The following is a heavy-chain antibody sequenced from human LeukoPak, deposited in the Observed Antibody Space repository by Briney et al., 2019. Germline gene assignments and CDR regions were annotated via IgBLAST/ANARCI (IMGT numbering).Heavy chain of an antibody. J-gene: IGHJ1*01. CDR2: IKQDGGEK. CDR1: GFTFSGYW. V-gene: IGHV3-7*02. CDR3: ARHGLYDSSDFWTFQH. D-gene: IGHD3-22*01. Sequence: PGGSLRLSCAASGFTFSGYWMSWVRQAPGKGLEWLANIKQDGGEKYYVDSVKGRFTISRDNAENSLYLQMNSLRAEDTAVYYCARHGLYDSSDFWTFQHWGQGTLVTVSS.